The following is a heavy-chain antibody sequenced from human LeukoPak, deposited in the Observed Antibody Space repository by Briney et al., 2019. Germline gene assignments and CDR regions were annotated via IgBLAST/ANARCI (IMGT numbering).Heavy chain of an antibody. CDR2: INQDRSAK. Sequence: GGSLRLSCAASGFTFRSYWMSWVRQAPGKGLEWVANINQDRSAKDYGGSVKGRFTISSDNAKNSLYLQMNSLRAEDTAVYFCASAPNENYFDFWGQGTLVTVSS. V-gene: IGHV3-7*01. CDR3: ASAPNENYFDF. J-gene: IGHJ4*02. CDR1: GFTFRSYW.